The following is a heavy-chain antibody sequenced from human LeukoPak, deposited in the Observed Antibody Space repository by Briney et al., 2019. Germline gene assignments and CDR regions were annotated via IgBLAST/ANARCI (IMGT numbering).Heavy chain of an antibody. Sequence: PGASLEISCEASGSIFATYWIGWVRQLPGKGLERMGVIYPGDSDTRYSPSFQGQVTISSDMSISTAYLQWSSLKASDTAMYYCARSNEFVFDYWGQGTLVTVSS. D-gene: IGHD2-8*01. CDR3: ARSNEFVFDY. V-gene: IGHV5-51*01. CDR2: IYPGDSDT. J-gene: IGHJ4*02. CDR1: GSIFATYW.